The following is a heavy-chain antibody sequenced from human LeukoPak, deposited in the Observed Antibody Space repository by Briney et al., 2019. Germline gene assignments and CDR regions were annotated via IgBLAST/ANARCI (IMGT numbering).Heavy chain of an antibody. Sequence: PSETLSLTCTVSGGSISSYYWSWIRQPPGKGLEWIGYIYYSGSTNYNPSLKSRVTISVDTSKNQFPLKLSSVAAADTAVYYCASLATVAGSDYWGQGTLVTVSS. J-gene: IGHJ4*02. CDR2: IYYSGST. D-gene: IGHD6-19*01. CDR1: GGSISSYY. V-gene: IGHV4-59*08. CDR3: ASLATVAGSDY.